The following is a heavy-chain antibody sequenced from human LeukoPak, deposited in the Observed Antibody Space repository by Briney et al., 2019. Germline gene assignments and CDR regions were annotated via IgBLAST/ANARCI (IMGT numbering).Heavy chain of an antibody. D-gene: IGHD3/OR15-3a*01. CDR3: ARDHGLVTAYGMDV. Sequence: ASVKVSCKASGYTFTDYYLHWVRQAPGQGLEWMGWINPNSGGTNYAQKFQGRVTMTRDTSISTAYMELSRLRSDDTAVYYCARDHGLVTAYGMDVWGQGTTVTVSS. CDR2: INPNSGGT. V-gene: IGHV1-2*02. J-gene: IGHJ6*02. CDR1: GYTFTDYY.